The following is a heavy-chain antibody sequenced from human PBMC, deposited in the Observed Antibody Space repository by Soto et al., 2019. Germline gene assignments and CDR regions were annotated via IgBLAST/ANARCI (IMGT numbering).Heavy chain of an antibody. Sequence: ASVKVSCKASGYTFTSYGISWVRQAPGQGLEWMGWISAYNGNTNYAQKLQGRVTMTTDTSTSTAYMELRSLRSDDTAVYYCARVGGSRYSGYDPVGGDYWGQGTLVTVSS. J-gene: IGHJ4*02. CDR3: ARVGGSRYSGYDPVGGDY. CDR2: ISAYNGNT. CDR1: GYTFTSYG. D-gene: IGHD5-12*01. V-gene: IGHV1-18*01.